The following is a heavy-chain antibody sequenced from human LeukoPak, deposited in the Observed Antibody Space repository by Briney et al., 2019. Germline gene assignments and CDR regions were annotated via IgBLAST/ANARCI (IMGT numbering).Heavy chain of an antibody. CDR2: IKQDGSEK. V-gene: IGHV3-7*01. Sequence: PGGSLRLSCAASGFTFSSYWMSWVRQAPGKGLEWVANIKQDGSEKYYVDSVKGRFTISRDNAKNSLYLQMNSLRAEDTAAYYCARDLTMAGFFEESWGQGTLVTVSS. CDR1: GFTFSSYW. J-gene: IGHJ4*02. CDR3: ARDLTMAGFFEES. D-gene: IGHD6-19*01.